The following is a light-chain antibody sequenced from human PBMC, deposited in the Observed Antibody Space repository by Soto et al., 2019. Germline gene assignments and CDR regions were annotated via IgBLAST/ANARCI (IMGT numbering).Light chain of an antibody. Sequence: AIQVTQSPSSLSASVGYRVTITCRTSQGIRSALGWYQQKPGKVPKLLIYAASTLQSGVPSRFSGSGSGRDFTLTISSLQPEDFATYYCLLDYAYFWAFGQGTKVDI. CDR2: AAS. J-gene: IGKJ1*01. CDR3: LLDYAYFWA. V-gene: IGKV1-6*01. CDR1: QGIRSA.